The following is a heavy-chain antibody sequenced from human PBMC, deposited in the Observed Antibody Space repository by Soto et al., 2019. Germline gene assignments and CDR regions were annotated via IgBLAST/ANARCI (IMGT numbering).Heavy chain of an antibody. V-gene: IGHV1-8*01. CDR2: MNPNSGGT. Sequence: ASVKVSCKASGYTFTSYDINWVRQAPGQGLEWMGWMNPNSGGTGSAQKFQGRVSMTRNTSMSTAYMELSSLRSEDTAVYYCARGGGFILPRSGWYRGRIDNWGQGTLVTVSS. CDR3: ARGGGFILPRSGWYRGRIDN. CDR1: GYTFTSYD. J-gene: IGHJ4*02. D-gene: IGHD6-19*01.